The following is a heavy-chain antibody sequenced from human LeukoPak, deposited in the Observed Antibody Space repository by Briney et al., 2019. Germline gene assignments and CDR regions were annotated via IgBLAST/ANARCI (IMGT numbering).Heavy chain of an antibody. CDR3: ARRLWGSGANWFDP. D-gene: IGHD3-10*01. J-gene: IGHJ5*02. Sequence: SGTLSLTCAVSGESISSTNWWSWVRQPPGTGLEWIGEIYHSGTTNYNPSLESRVTISLDMSNNQFFLDLTSVTAADTAVYYCARRLWGSGANWFDPWGQGTLVTVSS. CDR1: GESISSTNW. V-gene: IGHV4-4*02. CDR2: IYHSGTT.